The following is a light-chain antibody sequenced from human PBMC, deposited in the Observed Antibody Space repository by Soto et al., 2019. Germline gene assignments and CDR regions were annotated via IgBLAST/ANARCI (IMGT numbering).Light chain of an antibody. Sequence: QSVLTQPPSASGSPGQSVTISCTGTSSDVGGYNYVSWYQQHPGKAPKLMIYEVSKRPSGVPDRFSGPKSGNTASLTVSGLQAEDEADYYCSSYAGSNNPYVFGTGTKV. CDR1: SSDVGGYNY. CDR3: SSYAGSNNPYV. V-gene: IGLV2-8*01. J-gene: IGLJ1*01. CDR2: EVS.